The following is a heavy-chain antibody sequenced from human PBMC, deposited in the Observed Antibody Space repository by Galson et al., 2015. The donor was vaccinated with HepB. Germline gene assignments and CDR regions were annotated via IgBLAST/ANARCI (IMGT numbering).Heavy chain of an antibody. J-gene: IGHJ4*02. Sequence: SLRLSCAASGFTFSSYAMSWVRQAPGKGLEWVSAISGSGGSTYYADSVKGRFTISRDNAKNSLYLQMNSLRAEDTAVYYCVPKYSSSSGPFDYWGQGTLVTVSS. V-gene: IGHV3-23*01. CDR1: GFTFSSYA. CDR3: VPKYSSSSGPFDY. D-gene: IGHD6-6*01. CDR2: ISGSGGST.